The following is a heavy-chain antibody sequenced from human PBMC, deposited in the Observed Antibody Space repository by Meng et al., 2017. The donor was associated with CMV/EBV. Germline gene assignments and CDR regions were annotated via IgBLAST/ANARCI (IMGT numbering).Heavy chain of an antibody. CDR1: GGTFSSYA. CDR3: ARVVGINIFGVLIPNWLDP. Sequence: SVKVSCKASGGTFSSYAISWVRQAPGQGLEWMGGIIPIFGTANYAQKFQGRVTITTDESTSTAYMELSSLRSDDTAMYYCARVVGINIFGVLIPNWLDPWGQGTLVTVSS. CDR2: IIPIFGTA. D-gene: IGHD3-3*02. V-gene: IGHV1-69*05. J-gene: IGHJ5*02.